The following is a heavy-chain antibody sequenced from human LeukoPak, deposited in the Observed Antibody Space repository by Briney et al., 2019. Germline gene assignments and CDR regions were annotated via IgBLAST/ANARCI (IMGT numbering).Heavy chain of an antibody. CDR3: ARGSGYYRSVEFDY. J-gene: IGHJ4*02. Sequence: SETLSLTCTVSGGSISSGDYYWSWIRQPPGKGLEWIGYIYYSGSTNYNPSLKSRVTISVDTSKNQFSLKLSSVTAADTAVYYCARGSGYYRSVEFDYWGQGTLVTVSS. V-gene: IGHV4-61*08. CDR1: GGSISSGDYY. CDR2: IYYSGST. D-gene: IGHD3-22*01.